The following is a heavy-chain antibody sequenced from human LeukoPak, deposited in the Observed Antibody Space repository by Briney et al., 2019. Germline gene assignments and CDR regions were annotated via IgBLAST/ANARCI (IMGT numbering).Heavy chain of an antibody. Sequence: SETLSLTCTVSGGSVSSGSYYWSWIRQPPGKGLEWIGYIYYSGSTNYNPSLKSRVTISVDTSKNQFSLKLSSVTAADTAVYYCARDSEYCSGGSCYSPYYYGMDVWGQGTTVTVSS. CDR3: ARDSEYCSGGSCYSPYYYGMDV. D-gene: IGHD2-15*01. J-gene: IGHJ6*02. CDR1: GGSVSSGSYY. CDR2: IYYSGST. V-gene: IGHV4-61*01.